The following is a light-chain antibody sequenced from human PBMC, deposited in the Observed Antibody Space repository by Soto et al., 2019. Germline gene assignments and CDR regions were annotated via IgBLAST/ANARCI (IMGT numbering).Light chain of an antibody. V-gene: IGLV2-14*01. Sequence: QSVLTQPASVSGSPGQSIAISCTGTSSDVGGYNYVSWYQQHPGKAPKVMIYDVSNRPSGVSDRFSGSKSGNTASLTISGLQADDEADYYCSSYTSGSLYVFGTGTKVTV. CDR2: DVS. J-gene: IGLJ1*01. CDR1: SSDVGGYNY. CDR3: SSYTSGSLYV.